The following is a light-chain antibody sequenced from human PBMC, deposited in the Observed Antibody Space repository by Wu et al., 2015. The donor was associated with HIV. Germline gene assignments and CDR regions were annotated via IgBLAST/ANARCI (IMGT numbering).Light chain of an antibody. CDR1: QSVRDD. CDR2: GAS. V-gene: IGKV3-20*01. J-gene: IGKJ3*01. Sequence: EIVMTQSPATLSVSPGERVTLSCRASQSVRDDLAWYQQKPGQAPRLLIYGASSRATGIPDRFSGSGSGTDFTLTISRLEPEDFAVYYCQQYGSSPFTFGPGTKVDIK. CDR3: QQYGSSPFT.